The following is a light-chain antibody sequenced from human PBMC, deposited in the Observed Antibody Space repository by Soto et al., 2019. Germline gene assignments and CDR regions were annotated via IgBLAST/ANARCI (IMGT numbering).Light chain of an antibody. CDR2: EVS. J-gene: IGLJ3*02. CDR3: NSYTSTSSWV. CDR1: RSDVGGYNY. Sequence: QSALTQPASVSGSPGQSITISCTGTRSDVGGYNYVSWYQQYPGKAPKLVIYEVSNRPSGVSNRFSGSKSGNTASLTISGLQAEDEADYYCNSYTSTSSWVFGGGTKLTVL. V-gene: IGLV2-14*01.